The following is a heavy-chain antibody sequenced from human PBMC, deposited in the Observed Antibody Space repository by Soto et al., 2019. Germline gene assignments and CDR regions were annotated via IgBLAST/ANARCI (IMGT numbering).Heavy chain of an antibody. CDR1: GYTFTSYA. D-gene: IGHD2-2*01. Sequence: ASVKVSCKASGYTFTSYAMHWVRQAPGQRLEWMGWINAGNGNTKYSQKFQGRVIITRDTSASTAYMELSSLRSEDTAVYYCARDFEGYCSSTSCLRDYYYYYMDVWGKGTTVTVSS. V-gene: IGHV1-3*01. CDR3: ARDFEGYCSSTSCLRDYYYYYMDV. J-gene: IGHJ6*03. CDR2: INAGNGNT.